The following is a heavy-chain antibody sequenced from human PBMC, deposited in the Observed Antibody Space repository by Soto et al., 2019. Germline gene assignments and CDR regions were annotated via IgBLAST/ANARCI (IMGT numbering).Heavy chain of an antibody. J-gene: IGHJ4*02. CDR1: GGSISSGGHY. Sequence: PSETLSLTCSVSGGSISSGGHYWAWIRQPPGKGLEWIASIYYSGTTYYNPSLKSRVTISVEDSKNQFSLKLRSLTATDTAVYYCAAPYRHFDFWGQGTLVTVSS. D-gene: IGHD2-2*02. CDR2: IYYSGTT. CDR3: AAPYRHFDF. V-gene: IGHV4-39*01.